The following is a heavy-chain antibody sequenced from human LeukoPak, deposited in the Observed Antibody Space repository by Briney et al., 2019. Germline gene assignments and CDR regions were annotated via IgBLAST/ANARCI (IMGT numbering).Heavy chain of an antibody. V-gene: IGHV1-2*02. CDR1: GYTFTGYY. D-gene: IGHD4-17*01. J-gene: IGHJ3*02. Sequence: ASVKVSCKASGYTFTGYYMHWVRQAPGQGLEWMGWINPNSGGTNYAQKFQGRVTMTRDTSISTAYMELSRLRSDDTAVYYCARQTTVTRGGAFDIWGQGTMVTVFS. CDR2: INPNSGGT. CDR3: ARQTTVTRGGAFDI.